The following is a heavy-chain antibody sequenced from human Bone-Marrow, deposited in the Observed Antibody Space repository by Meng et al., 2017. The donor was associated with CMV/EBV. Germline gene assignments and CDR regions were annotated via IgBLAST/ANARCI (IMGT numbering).Heavy chain of an antibody. Sequence: ASVKVSCKAFGYTFTGYYMHWVRQAPGQGLEWMGWINPNSGGTNYAQKFQGRVTMTRDTSISTAYMELSRLSADDTAVYYCARDQVGATDYWGQGTLVTFSS. V-gene: IGHV1-2*02. D-gene: IGHD1-26*01. CDR1: GYTFTGYY. CDR3: ARDQVGATDY. CDR2: INPNSGGT. J-gene: IGHJ4*02.